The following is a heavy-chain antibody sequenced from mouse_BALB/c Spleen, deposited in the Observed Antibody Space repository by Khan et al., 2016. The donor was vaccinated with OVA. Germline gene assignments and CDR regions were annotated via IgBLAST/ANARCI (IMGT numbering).Heavy chain of an antibody. V-gene: IGHV2-6-7*01. CDR3: AREGSGYYGFAY. J-gene: IGHJ3*01. CDR1: GFSLTDYG. D-gene: IGHD2-3*01. Sequence: QVQLKESGPGLVVPSQSLSITCTVSGFSLTDYGVNWVRQPPGKGLEWLGMIWGDGSTDYNSGLKSRLSLSKDNSKSQVFLKMNSLQTDDTARYYCAREGSGYYGFAYWGQGTLVTVSA. CDR2: IWGDGST.